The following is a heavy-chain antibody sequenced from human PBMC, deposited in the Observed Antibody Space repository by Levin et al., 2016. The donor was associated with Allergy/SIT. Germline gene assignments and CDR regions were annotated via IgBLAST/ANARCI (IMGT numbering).Heavy chain of an antibody. CDR3: AKDLEVDYDLLNAFDI. D-gene: IGHD4-17*01. Sequence: GESLKISCAASGFTFSSYAMSWVRQAPGKGLEWVPAISGSGGSTYYADSVKGRFTISRDNSKNTLYLQMNSLRAEDTAVYYCAKDLEVDYDLLNAFDIWGQGTMVTVSS. CDR2: ISGSGGST. CDR1: GFTFSSYA. V-gene: IGHV3-23*01. J-gene: IGHJ3*02.